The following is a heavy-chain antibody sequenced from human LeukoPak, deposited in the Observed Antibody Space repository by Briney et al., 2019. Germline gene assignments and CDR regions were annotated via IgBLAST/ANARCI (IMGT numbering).Heavy chain of an antibody. D-gene: IGHD3-10*01. CDR3: ARPAYYYGSGSGAFDI. CDR2: IYYSGST. J-gene: IGHJ3*02. V-gene: IGHV4-39*07. CDR1: GGSISSPDHY. Sequence: PSETLSLTCTVSGGSISSPDHYWNWIRQPPGKGLEWIGSIYYSGSTYYNPSLKSRVTISVDTSKNQFSLKLSSVTAADTAVYYCARPAYYYGSGSGAFDIWGQGTMVTVSS.